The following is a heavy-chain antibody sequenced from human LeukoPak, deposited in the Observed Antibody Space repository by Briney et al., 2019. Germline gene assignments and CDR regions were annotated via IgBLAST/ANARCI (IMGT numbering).Heavy chain of an antibody. CDR2: ISAYNGNT. V-gene: IGHV1-18*01. CDR1: GYTFTSYG. Sequence: GASVKVSCKASGYTFTSYGISWVRQAPGQGLEWMGWISAYNGNTNYAQKLQGRVTMTTDTSTSTAYVELSRLRSDDTAVYYCAREVIGCSSTSCYTTTGRDGAFDIWGQGTMVTVSS. D-gene: IGHD2-2*01. CDR3: AREVIGCSSTSCYTTTGRDGAFDI. J-gene: IGHJ3*02.